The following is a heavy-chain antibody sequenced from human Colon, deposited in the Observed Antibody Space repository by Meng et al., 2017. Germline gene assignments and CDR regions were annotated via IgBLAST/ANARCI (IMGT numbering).Heavy chain of an antibody. Sequence: QVHLHESGPGLVRPSDDLSLVCTVSGGSLKSGGSHLGWVRQHPGKGLEYIGFMSDRGTTDYNPSLRSRVSISEIGSSKNQFSLTLRSLTAADTATYLCARDTLYGTDYWGQGVLVTVSS. CDR3: ARDTLYGTDY. D-gene: IGHD4-17*01. V-gene: IGHV4-31*03. CDR2: MSDRGTT. CDR1: GGSLKSGGSH. J-gene: IGHJ4*02.